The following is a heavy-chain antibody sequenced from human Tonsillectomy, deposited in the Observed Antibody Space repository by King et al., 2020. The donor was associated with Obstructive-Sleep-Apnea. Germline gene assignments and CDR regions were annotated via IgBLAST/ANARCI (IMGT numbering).Heavy chain of an antibody. CDR1: GYTFTSYY. J-gene: IGHJ4*02. CDR2: INPSGGST. CDR3: ARVAYSSPKVVLWYFDY. V-gene: IGHV1-46*01. D-gene: IGHD6-13*01. Sequence: QLVQSGAEVKKPGASVKVSCKASGYTFTSYYMHWVRQAPGQGLEWMGIINPSGGSTSYAQKFQGRVTMTRDTSTSTVYMELSSLRSEDTAVYYCARVAYSSPKVVLWYFDYWGQGTLVTVSS.